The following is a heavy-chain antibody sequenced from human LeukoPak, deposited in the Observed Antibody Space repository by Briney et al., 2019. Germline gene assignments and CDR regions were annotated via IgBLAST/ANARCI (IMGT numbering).Heavy chain of an antibody. CDR3: ARVENYGSGSSEYWFDP. Sequence: SETLSLTCTVSGGSISSYYWSWIRQPPGKGLEWIGYIYYSGSANYNPSLKSRVTISVDASKNQFSLKLTSVTAADTAVYYCARVENYGSGSSEYWFDPWGQGTLVTVSS. CDR1: GGSISSYY. CDR2: IYYSGSA. V-gene: IGHV4-59*01. D-gene: IGHD3-10*01. J-gene: IGHJ5*02.